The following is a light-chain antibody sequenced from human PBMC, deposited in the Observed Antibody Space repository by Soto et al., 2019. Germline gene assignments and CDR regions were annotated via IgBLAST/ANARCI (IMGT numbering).Light chain of an antibody. Sequence: DIPMTQSPSTLSASVGDRVTITCRASQTINSWLAWYQQKPGKAPKLLIYKASTLESGVPSRFSGSGSGTDFALTITSLQPDDFATYYCQHYYNYPYTVGQGTKLEIK. CDR3: QHYYNYPYT. CDR2: KAS. J-gene: IGKJ2*01. V-gene: IGKV1-5*03. CDR1: QTINSW.